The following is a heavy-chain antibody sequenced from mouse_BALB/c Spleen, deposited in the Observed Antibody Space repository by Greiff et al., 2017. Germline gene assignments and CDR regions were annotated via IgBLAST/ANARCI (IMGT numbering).Heavy chain of an antibody. Sequence: QVQLQQSGAELAKPGASVKMSCKASGYTFTSYWMHWVKQRPGQGLEWIGYINPSTGYTEYNQKFKDKATLTADKSSSTAYMQLSSLTSEDSAVYYCARSRRDYGYDDAMDYWGQGTSVTVSS. CDR2: INPSTGYT. J-gene: IGHJ4*01. CDR1: GYTFTSYW. D-gene: IGHD2-2*01. CDR3: ARSRRDYGYDDAMDY. V-gene: IGHV1-7*01.